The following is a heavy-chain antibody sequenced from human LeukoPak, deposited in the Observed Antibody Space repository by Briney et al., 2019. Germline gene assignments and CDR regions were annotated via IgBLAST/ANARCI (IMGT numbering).Heavy chain of an antibody. J-gene: IGHJ5*02. CDR3: VRDTDYGDDSWFDP. Sequence: GASVKVSCKASGYIFTSNYIHWVRQAPGQGLEWMGIINPSGGSTNYAQKLQGRVTMTRDTSTSTVYMELSSLRSEDTAVYYCVRDTDYGDDSWFDPWGQGTLVTVSS. CDR2: INPSGGST. CDR1: GYIFTSNY. V-gene: IGHV1-46*04. D-gene: IGHD4-17*01.